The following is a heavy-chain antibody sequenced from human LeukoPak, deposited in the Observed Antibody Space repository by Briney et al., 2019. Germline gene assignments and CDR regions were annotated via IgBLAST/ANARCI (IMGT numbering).Heavy chain of an antibody. J-gene: IGHJ4*02. D-gene: IGHD6-6*01. CDR2: MNPNSGNT. CDR1: GYTFTSYD. CDR3: ARGPLDSSSTFDY. Sequence: VASVKVSCKASGYTFTSYDINLVRQATGQGLEWMGWMNPNSGNTGYAQKFQGRVTMTRNTSISTAYMELSSLRSEDTAVYYCARGPLDSSSTFDYWGQGTLVTVSS. V-gene: IGHV1-8*01.